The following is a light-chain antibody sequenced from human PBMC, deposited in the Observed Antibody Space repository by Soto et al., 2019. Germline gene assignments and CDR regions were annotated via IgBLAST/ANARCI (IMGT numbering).Light chain of an antibody. V-gene: IGKV3-15*01. J-gene: IGKJ4*01. Sequence: EIVMTQSPATLSVSPGERATLSCRASRNINRKLAWYQQKPGQAPRLLISGASTRATGIPARFRGSGSGTEDTLNISSLKSEDFAVYYCQKYYDFPPLIFGGGTKVEIK. CDR2: GAS. CDR1: RNINRK. CDR3: QKYYDFPPLI.